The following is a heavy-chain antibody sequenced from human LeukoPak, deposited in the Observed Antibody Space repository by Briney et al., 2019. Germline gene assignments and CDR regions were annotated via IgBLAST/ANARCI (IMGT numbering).Heavy chain of an antibody. Sequence: ASVKVSCKASGYTFTSYGISWVRQAPGQGLEWMGWISAYNGNTNYAQKLQGRVTMTTDTSTSTAYMELRSLRSDDTAVYYCARVFPSGYYYPGGNWFDPWGQGTLVTVSS. CDR2: ISAYNGNT. J-gene: IGHJ5*02. CDR1: GYTFTSYG. D-gene: IGHD3-22*01. CDR3: ARVFPSGYYYPGGNWFDP. V-gene: IGHV1-18*01.